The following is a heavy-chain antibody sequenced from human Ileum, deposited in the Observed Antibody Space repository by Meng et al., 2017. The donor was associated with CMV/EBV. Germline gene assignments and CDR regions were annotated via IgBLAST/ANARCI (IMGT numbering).Heavy chain of an antibody. CDR2: IKEDGSET. CDR3: ARGERNSRYRTFDY. D-gene: IGHD6-13*01. CDR1: GFTFSDYW. Sequence: GESLKISCAASGFTFSDYWMIWVRQAPGKGLEWVANIKEDGSETDYVDSVKGRFTISRDNARNSLCLQMNSLRADDTAVYYCARGERNSRYRTFDYWGQGTLVTVSS. V-gene: IGHV3-7*01. J-gene: IGHJ4*02.